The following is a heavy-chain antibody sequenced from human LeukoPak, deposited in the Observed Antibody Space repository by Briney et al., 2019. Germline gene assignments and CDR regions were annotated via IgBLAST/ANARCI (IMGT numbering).Heavy chain of an antibody. V-gene: IGHV3-66*01. CDR2: IYSGGST. CDR1: GFTVSTNY. CDR3: ASYRYGSSFAFDI. Sequence: GGSLILSCAASGFTVSTNYMSWVRQAPGKGLEWVSIIYSGGSTYYADSVKGRFTISRDNSKNTLYLQMNSLRAEDTAVYYCASYRYGSSFAFDIWGQGTMVTVSS. D-gene: IGHD6-6*01. J-gene: IGHJ3*02.